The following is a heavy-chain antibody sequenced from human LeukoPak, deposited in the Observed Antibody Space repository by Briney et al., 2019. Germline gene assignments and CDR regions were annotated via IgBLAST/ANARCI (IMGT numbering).Heavy chain of an antibody. CDR2: ISGSGGST. D-gene: IGHD6-13*01. J-gene: IGHJ6*04. Sequence: GGSLRLSCAASGFTFSSYAMSWVRQAPGKGLEWVSAISGSGGSTYYADSVKGRFTISRDDSKNTLYLQMNSLRAEDTAVYYCAKSSSRYYYYYGMDVWGKGTTVTVSS. CDR3: AKSSSRYYYYYGMDV. CDR1: GFTFSSYA. V-gene: IGHV3-23*01.